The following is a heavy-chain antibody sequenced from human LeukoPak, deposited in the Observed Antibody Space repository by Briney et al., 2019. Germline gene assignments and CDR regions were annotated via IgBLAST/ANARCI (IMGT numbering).Heavy chain of an antibody. D-gene: IGHD3-10*01. CDR1: GFTFSSYA. V-gene: IGHV3-23*01. CDR2: ISGSGGST. J-gene: IGHJ4*02. CDR3: AKDMVRGVIQSAFDF. Sequence: PGGSLRLSCAASGFTFSSYAMSWVRQAPGKGLEWVSTISGSGGSTHYADSVNGRFTISRDSSKNTLHLQMNSLRVGDTAVYYCAKDMVRGVIQSAFDFWGQGTLVTVS.